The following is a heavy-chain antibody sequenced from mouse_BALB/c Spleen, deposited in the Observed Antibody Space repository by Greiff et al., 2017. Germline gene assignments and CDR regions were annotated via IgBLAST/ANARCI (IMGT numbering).Heavy chain of an antibody. CDR1: GFNIKDTY. D-gene: IGHD2-4*01. CDR2: IDPANGNT. J-gene: IGHJ3*01. CDR3: ARSYYDYDGFAY. Sequence: EVKLQQSGAELVKPGASVKLSCTASGFNIKDTYMHWVKQRPEQGLEWIGRIDPANGNTKYDPKFQGKATITADTSSNTAYLQLSSLTSEDTAVYYCARSYYDYDGFAYWGQGTLVTVSA. V-gene: IGHV14-3*02.